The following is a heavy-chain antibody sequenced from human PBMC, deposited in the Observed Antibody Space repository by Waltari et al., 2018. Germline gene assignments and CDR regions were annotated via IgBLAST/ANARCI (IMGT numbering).Heavy chain of an antibody. CDR2: IYTSGST. CDR3: ARDSAIGVWFGELSGHYYGMDV. Sequence: QVQLQESGPGLVKPSETLSLTCTVSGGSISSYYWSWIRQPAGKGLGWIGRIYTSGSTNYNPSLKSRVTMSVDTSKNQFSLKLSSVTAADTAVYYCARDSAIGVWFGELSGHYYGMDVWGQGTTVTVSS. D-gene: IGHD3-10*01. V-gene: IGHV4-4*07. CDR1: GGSISSYY. J-gene: IGHJ6*02.